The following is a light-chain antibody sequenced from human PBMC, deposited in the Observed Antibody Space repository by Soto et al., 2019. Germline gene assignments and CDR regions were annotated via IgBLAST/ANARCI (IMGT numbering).Light chain of an antibody. CDR1: QSVGIN. V-gene: IGKV3-15*01. Sequence: EIMMTQSPATLSVSPGESATLSCRASQSVGINLAWYQQKPGQVPRLLIYYASTRATGIPARFSGSGSGTEFTLTISSLQSEDFALYYCQQYNDWPPLTFGQGTRLEIK. CDR2: YAS. J-gene: IGKJ5*01. CDR3: QQYNDWPPLT.